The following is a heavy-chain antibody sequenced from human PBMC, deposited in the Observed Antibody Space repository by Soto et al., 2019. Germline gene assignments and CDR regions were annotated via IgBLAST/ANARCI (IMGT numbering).Heavy chain of an antibody. Sequence: GGSLRLSCAASGFTFRSYSMNWVRQAPGKGLEWVSYFSSSNRTINYADSVKGRFIISRDNAKNSLYLQMNSLRAEDTAVYYCARDLGYSYGYDYYYGMDVGGQGTRVTVPS. J-gene: IGHJ6*02. D-gene: IGHD5-18*01. CDR2: FSSSNRTI. V-gene: IGHV3-48*01. CDR1: GFTFRSYS. CDR3: ARDLGYSYGYDYYYGMDV.